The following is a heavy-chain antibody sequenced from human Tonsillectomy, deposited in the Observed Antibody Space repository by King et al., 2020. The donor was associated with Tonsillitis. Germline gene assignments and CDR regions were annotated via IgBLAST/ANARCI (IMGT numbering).Heavy chain of an antibody. V-gene: IGHV3-53*01. CDR1: GFTVSRNY. J-gene: IGHJ4*02. CDR2: IYSGGST. D-gene: IGHD6-19*01. CDR3: ARVGQWLVFDY. Sequence: VQLVESGGGLIQPGGSLRLSCAASGFTVSRNYMSWVRQAPGKGLEWVSVIYSGGSTYYADSVKGRFSISRENSKNTLYLQMNSLRAEDTAVYYCARVGQWLVFDYWGQGTLVTVSS.